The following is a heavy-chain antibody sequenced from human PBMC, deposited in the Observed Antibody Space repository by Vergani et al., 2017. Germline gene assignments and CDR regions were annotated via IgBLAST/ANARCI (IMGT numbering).Heavy chain of an antibody. CDR1: GGSIDGVSSY. J-gene: IGHJ6*02. CDR3: ARDRVTVVRNQYYGMDV. CDR2: IYKSGRT. Sequence: QMQLQESGPGLLKPSQTLSLTCSVSGGSIDGVSSYWTWIRQPAGKGLEWIGRIYKSGRTNYNPSLQSRVTISLDTSKNQFSLNRTSVTAADTGVYFCARDRVTVVRNQYYGMDVWGQGTTVIVSS. D-gene: IGHD3-10*01. V-gene: IGHV4-61*02.